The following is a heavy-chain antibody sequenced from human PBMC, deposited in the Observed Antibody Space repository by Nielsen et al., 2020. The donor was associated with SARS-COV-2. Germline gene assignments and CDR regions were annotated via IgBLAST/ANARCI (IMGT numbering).Heavy chain of an antibody. CDR3: ARQRGRDWYFDL. CDR1: GGSISTYY. CDR2: VSYSGRT. Sequence: SETLSLTCTVSGGSISTYYWSWIRQSPGKGVEWIAQVSYSGRTDYNPSLSLERRVTISVDTSKNQVSLQLSSVTAADTALYYCARQRGRDWYFDLWGRGTLVTVSS. D-gene: IGHD3-16*01. V-gene: IGHV4-59*08. J-gene: IGHJ2*01.